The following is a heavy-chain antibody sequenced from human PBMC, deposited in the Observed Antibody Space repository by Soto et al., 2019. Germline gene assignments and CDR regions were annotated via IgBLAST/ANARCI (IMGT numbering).Heavy chain of an antibody. J-gene: IGHJ4*02. Sequence: SETLSLTCTVSGGSISTVGHYWTWIRQPPGTGLEWIGSIYHTGSTYYSKSLRSRLTMSVDTSKSQFPLRLSAVTAADTAVYYCARATGTLRSRNCDYWGQGSLVTSPQ. CDR2: IYHTGST. CDR3: ARATGTLRSRNCDY. CDR1: GGSISTVGHY. V-gene: IGHV4-31*03. D-gene: IGHD1-1*01.